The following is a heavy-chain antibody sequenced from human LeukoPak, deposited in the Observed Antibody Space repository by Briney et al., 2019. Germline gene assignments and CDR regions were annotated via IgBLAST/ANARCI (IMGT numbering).Heavy chain of an antibody. CDR3: ARDRYGGYYYYGMDV. J-gene: IGHJ6*02. CDR2: INSDGSST. V-gene: IGHV3-74*01. D-gene: IGHD4-23*01. Sequence: PGGSLRLSCAVSGFTFSSYFWMHWVRQAPGKGLVWVSRINSDGSSTSYADSVKGRFTISRDNAKNTLYLQMNSLRAEDTAVYYCARDRYGGYYYYGMDVWGQGTTVTVSS. CDR1: GFTFSSYFW.